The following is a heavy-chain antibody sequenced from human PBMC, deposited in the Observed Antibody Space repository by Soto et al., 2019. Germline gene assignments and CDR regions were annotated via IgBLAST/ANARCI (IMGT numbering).Heavy chain of an antibody. CDR2: IYWDDDK. D-gene: IGHD1-26*01. J-gene: IGHJ4*02. V-gene: IGHV2-5*02. CDR3: AHTKVTHWLGAHVDF. CDR1: GFSLSTSGGG. Sequence: QITVKESGPTLVKATQSLTLTCTFSGFSLSTSGGGVGWIRQPPGKALAWLAVIYWDDDKSYSPSLKSRLTITKDTSKNQVGLTMTHMDPVDTATYFCAHTKVTHWLGAHVDFWGQGTLVTVSS.